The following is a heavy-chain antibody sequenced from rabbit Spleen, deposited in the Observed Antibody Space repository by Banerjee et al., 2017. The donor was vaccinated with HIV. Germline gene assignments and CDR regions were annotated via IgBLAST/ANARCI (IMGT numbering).Heavy chain of an antibody. CDR2: INIVTGRA. Sequence: QQQLVESGGGLVKPGASLTLSCKASGSDFSVGDVMCWVRQAPGKGLEWIACINIVTGRAVYANWASGRFTFSRSTSLNTVDLKMTSLTAADTATYFCVREVAARFGLWGQGTLVTVS. J-gene: IGHJ3*01. CDR1: GSDFSVGDV. CDR3: VREVAARFGL. D-gene: IGHD4-1*01. V-gene: IGHV1S43*01.